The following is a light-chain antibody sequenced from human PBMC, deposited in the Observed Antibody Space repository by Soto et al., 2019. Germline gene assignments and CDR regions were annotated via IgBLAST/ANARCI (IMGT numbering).Light chain of an antibody. Sequence: QSVLTQPPSASGTPGQRVTISCSGGSSNIGNNYIYWYQQLPGAAPKLLIYRTNLRPSGVPDRFPGSKSGTSSSLAVSGLRSEDEADYFCASWDDSGKGLWLFGGGTKVTVL. CDR1: SSNIGNNY. CDR3: ASWDDSGKGLWL. V-gene: IGLV1-47*01. CDR2: RTN. J-gene: IGLJ3*02.